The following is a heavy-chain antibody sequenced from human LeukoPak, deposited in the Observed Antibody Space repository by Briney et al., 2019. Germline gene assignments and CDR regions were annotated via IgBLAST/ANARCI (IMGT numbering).Heavy chain of an antibody. CDR3: ARDSGRAQGWFGP. V-gene: IGHV3-64*02. J-gene: IGHJ5*02. D-gene: IGHD5-12*01. CDR1: GFIFRNYG. Sequence: PGGSLRLSCAASGFIFRNYGMHWVRQAPGKGLEYVSSINSNGDNTYYADSVRGRFTISRDNFKNMLYLQMGSLTTEDTAVFYCARDSGRAQGWFGPWGQGTLVTVSS. CDR2: INSNGDNT.